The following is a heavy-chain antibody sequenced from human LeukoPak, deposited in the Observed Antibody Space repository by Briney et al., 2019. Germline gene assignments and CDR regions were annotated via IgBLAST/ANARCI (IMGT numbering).Heavy chain of an antibody. V-gene: IGHV4-59*08. Sequence: SETLSLTCTVSGESISGFYWNWIRQPPGKGLEWIGYIYYSGSTNYNPSLKSRVTISVDTSKNQFSLKLSSVTAADTAVYYCARRYSSSWYFDYWGQETLVTVSS. CDR2: IYYSGST. J-gene: IGHJ4*02. D-gene: IGHD6-13*01. CDR1: GESISGFY. CDR3: ARRYSSSWYFDY.